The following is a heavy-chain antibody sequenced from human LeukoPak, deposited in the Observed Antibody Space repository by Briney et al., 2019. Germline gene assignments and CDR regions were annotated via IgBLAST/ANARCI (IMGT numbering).Heavy chain of an antibody. J-gene: IGHJ6*02. D-gene: IGHD3-16*01. CDR3: ARDMTYYYGMDV. Sequence: GGSLRLSCAASGFTFSSFGMHWVRQAPGKGLEWVAVIWSDGNNKYYADSVKGRFTISRDNSKNTLYLQMNSLRAEDTAVYYCARDMTYYYGMDVWGQGTTATVSS. CDR1: GFTFSSFG. V-gene: IGHV3-33*01. CDR2: IWSDGNNK.